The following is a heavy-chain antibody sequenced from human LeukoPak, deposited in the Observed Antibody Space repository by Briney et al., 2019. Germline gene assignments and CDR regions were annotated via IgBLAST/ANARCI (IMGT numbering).Heavy chain of an antibody. D-gene: IGHD5-12*01. CDR2: IYYRGST. V-gene: IGHV4-59*01. Sequence: SETLSLTCTVSGGSISSDYWSWIRQPPGKGLEWIGYIYYRGSTNYNPSLKSRVTISVDTSKNRFSLMLSSVTAADTAVYFCARGPNSGYGRFDYWGQGTLVTVSS. J-gene: IGHJ4*02. CDR1: GGSISSDY. CDR3: ARGPNSGYGRFDY.